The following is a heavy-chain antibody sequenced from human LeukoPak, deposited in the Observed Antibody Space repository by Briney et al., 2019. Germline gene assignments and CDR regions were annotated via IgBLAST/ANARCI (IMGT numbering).Heavy chain of an antibody. CDR1: GFTFNTYS. J-gene: IGHJ3*02. Sequence: GGSLRLSCAASGFTFNTYSVNWVRQAPGKGLEWASSISSGSIYIFYADSMKGRFTISRDNAKTSLYLQMNSLRAEDTAVYYCARQVGVDDAFDIWGQGTKVTVSS. CDR3: ARQVGVDDAFDI. V-gene: IGHV3-21*01. CDR2: ISSGSIYI. D-gene: IGHD1-26*01.